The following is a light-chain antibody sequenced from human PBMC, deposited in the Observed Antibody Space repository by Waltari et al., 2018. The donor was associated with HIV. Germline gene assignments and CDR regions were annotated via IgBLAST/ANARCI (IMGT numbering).Light chain of an antibody. V-gene: IGLV1-47*01. CDR2: RNN. J-gene: IGLJ2*01. CDR3: ATWDDTLRGHVV. CDR1: SSNIGSNY. Sequence: QSVLTQPPSASGTPGQRITISCYGSSSNIGSNYVYWYQQLPGTAPQLLIYRNNQRPSWCHDLCPGSKSGTSAALAIRGLRSEDEADYYCATWDDTLRGHVVFGGGTKLNVL.